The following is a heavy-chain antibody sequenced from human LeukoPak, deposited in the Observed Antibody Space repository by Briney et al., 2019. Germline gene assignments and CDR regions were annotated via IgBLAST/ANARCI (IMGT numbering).Heavy chain of an antibody. CDR1: GFTFSSYS. D-gene: IGHD1-26*01. J-gene: IGHJ4*02. CDR3: ARDRQWELPYYFDY. Sequence: SGGSLRLSCAASGFTFSSYSMNWVRQAPGKGLEWVSSISSSSSYIYYADSVKGRFTISRDNAKNSLYLQMNSLRAEDTAVYYCARDRQWELPYYFDYWGQGTLVTVSS. CDR2: ISSSSSYI. V-gene: IGHV3-21*01.